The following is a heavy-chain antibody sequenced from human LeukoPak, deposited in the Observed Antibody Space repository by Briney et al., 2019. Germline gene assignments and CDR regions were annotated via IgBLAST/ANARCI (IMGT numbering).Heavy chain of an antibody. CDR1: GYPFTSYD. Sequence: KVSCKASGYPFTSYDINWVRQAPGQGLEWMGRIIPIFGTANYSQKFQGRVTITTDESTSTAYMELGSLRSEDTAVYYCARVPYCSGGSCYSEDYYYYMDVWGKGTTVTVSS. CDR2: IIPIFGTA. CDR3: ARVPYCSGGSCYSEDYYYYMDV. V-gene: IGHV1-69*05. D-gene: IGHD2-15*01. J-gene: IGHJ6*03.